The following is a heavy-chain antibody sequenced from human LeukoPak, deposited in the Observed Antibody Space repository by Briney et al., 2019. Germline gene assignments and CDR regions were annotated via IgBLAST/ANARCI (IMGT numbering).Heavy chain of an antibody. V-gene: IGHV4-30-4*08. CDR1: GGSISSGDYY. J-gene: IGHJ4*02. CDR2: IYYSGST. Sequence: PSQTLSLTCTVSGGSISSGDYYWRWIRQPPGKGLEWIGYIYYSGSTYYNPSLKSRVTISVDTSKNQFSLKLSSVTAADTAVYYCARVGITMVRGVHFDYWGQGTLVTVSS. D-gene: IGHD3-10*01. CDR3: ARVGITMVRGVHFDY.